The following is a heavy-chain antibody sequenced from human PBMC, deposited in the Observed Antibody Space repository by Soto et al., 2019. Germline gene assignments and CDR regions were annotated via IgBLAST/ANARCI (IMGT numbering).Heavy chain of an antibody. D-gene: IGHD2-2*02. CDR1: GDSISSNSVA. CDR2: TCYRSKWYN. Sequence: PSQTLSLTCAISGDSISSNSVAWNWIRQSPSRGLEWLGRTCYRSKWYNDYAASVRSRITINPDTSKNQFSLQLNSVTPEDTAVYYCAREPPYTFDIWGLGTMVTVSS. J-gene: IGHJ3*02. V-gene: IGHV6-1*01. CDR3: AREPPYTFDI.